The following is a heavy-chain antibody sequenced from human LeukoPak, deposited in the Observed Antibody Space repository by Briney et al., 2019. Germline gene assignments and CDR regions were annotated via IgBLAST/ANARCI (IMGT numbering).Heavy chain of an antibody. V-gene: IGHV3-21*01. J-gene: IGHJ1*01. CDR3: AIQKADFITMVRGIIAF. Sequence: GGSLRLSCAASGFTFSSYSMNWVRQAPGKGLEWVSSISSSSTYIYYADSVKGRFTISRDNAKNSLYLQMNSLRAEDTAVYYCAIQKADFITMVRGIIAFWGQGTLVTVSS. CDR1: GFTFSSYS. D-gene: IGHD3-10*01. CDR2: ISSSSTYI.